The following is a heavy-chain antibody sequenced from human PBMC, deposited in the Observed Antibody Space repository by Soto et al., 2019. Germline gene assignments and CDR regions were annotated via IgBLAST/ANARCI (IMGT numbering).Heavy chain of an antibody. D-gene: IGHD1-26*01. CDR3: ARAEWELLGYYFDY. Sequence: ASVKVSCKASGYTFTGYHMHWVRQAPGQGLEWMGWINPNSGGTNYAQKFQGRVTMTRDTSISTAYMELSRLRSDDTAVYYCARAEWELLGYYFDYWGQGTLVTVSS. V-gene: IGHV1-2*02. CDR1: GYTFTGYH. CDR2: INPNSGGT. J-gene: IGHJ4*02.